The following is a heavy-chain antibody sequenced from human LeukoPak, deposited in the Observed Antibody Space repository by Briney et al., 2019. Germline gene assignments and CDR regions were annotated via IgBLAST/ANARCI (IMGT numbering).Heavy chain of an antibody. CDR3: ARTGSPWYFFDY. D-gene: IGHD1-1*01. V-gene: IGHV3-48*01. CDR2: ISSTSSTI. Sequence: PGGSLRLSCAASGFTFSSYSMSWVRQAPGKGLGWVSYISSTSSTIYYADSVKGRFTISRDNSKNTLYVQMNSLRVEDTAVYYCARTGSPWYFFDYWGQGTLVTVSS. CDR1: GFTFSSYS. J-gene: IGHJ4*02.